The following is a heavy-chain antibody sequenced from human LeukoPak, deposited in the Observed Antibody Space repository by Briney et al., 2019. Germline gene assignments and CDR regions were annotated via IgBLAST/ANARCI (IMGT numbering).Heavy chain of an antibody. CDR3: ARAIAAAGTADAFDI. CDR1: GFTFSSYW. V-gene: IGHV3-74*01. D-gene: IGHD6-13*01. J-gene: IGHJ3*02. Sequence: PGGSLRLSCAASGFTFSSYWMHWVRQAPGKGLVWVSRIKNDGSTTTYADSVKGRFTISRDNAKNSLYLQMNSLRAEDTAVYYCARAIAAAGTADAFDIWGQGTMVTVSS. CDR2: IKNDGSTT.